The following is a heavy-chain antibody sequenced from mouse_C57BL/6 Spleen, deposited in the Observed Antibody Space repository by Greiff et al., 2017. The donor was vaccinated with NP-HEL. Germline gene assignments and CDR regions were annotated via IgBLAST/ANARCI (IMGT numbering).Heavy chain of an antibody. V-gene: IGHV1-80*01. J-gene: IGHJ4*01. Sequence: QVQLQQSGAELVKPGASVKISCKASGYAFSSYWMNWVKQRPGKGLEWIGQIYPGDGDTNYNGKFKGKATLTADKSSSTAYMQLSSLTSEDSAVYFCARWATVVATGMDYWGQGTSVTVSS. CDR2: IYPGDGDT. D-gene: IGHD1-1*01. CDR1: GYAFSSYW. CDR3: ARWATVVATGMDY.